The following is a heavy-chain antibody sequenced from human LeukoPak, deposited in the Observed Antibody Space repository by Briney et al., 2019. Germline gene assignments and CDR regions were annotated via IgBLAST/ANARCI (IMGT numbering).Heavy chain of an antibody. Sequence: SETLSLTCTVSGGSISSYYWSWIRQPPGKGLEWIGYIYYSGSTNYNPSLKSRVTISVDTSKNQFSLKLSSVTAADTAVYYCARGYYYDSSGYYYFFDYWGQGTLVTVSS. J-gene: IGHJ4*02. D-gene: IGHD3-22*01. CDR2: IYYSGST. CDR3: ARGYYYDSSGYYYFFDY. CDR1: GGSISSYY. V-gene: IGHV4-59*01.